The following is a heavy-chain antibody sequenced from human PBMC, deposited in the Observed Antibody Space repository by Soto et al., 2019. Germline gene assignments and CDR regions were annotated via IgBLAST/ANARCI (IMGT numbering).Heavy chain of an antibody. CDR3: AREIEDIMVLTTMRPFAL. J-gene: IGHJ2*01. D-gene: IGHD2-21*02. V-gene: IGHV3-33*01. Sequence: QVQLVESGGGVVQPGKSLRLSCAASGFISIYAMHWIRQAPGKGLEWVAVVGYDGSNKYSIDSVKDRLTICRDNSKNTIYMTMNRLRADDTAVYYCAREIEDIMVLTTMRPFALWGRGTLVTVSS. CDR2: VGYDGSNK. CDR1: GFISIYA.